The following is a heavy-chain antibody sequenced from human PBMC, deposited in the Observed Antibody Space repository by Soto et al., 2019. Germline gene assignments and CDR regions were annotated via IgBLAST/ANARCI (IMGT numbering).Heavy chain of an antibody. J-gene: IGHJ6*02. CDR2: ISSSGSDT. CDR1: GFTFSRYW. V-gene: IGHV3-74*01. D-gene: IGHD3-16*01. Sequence: EVPLVESGGGLVLPGGSLRLSCAASGFTFSRYWMHWVRQAPGKGLVWVSRISSSGSDTHYADSVKGRFTISRDNAKNTLYLQMNSLRADDTAVYYCASNYAYAEGYYWYGIDVWGQGTTVTVSS. CDR3: ASNYAYAEGYYWYGIDV.